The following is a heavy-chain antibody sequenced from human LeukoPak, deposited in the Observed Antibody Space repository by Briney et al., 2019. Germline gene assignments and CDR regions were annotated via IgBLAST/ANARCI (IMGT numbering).Heavy chain of an antibody. CDR3: ARETYGMDV. Sequence: PSETLSLTCTVSGGSISSYYWSWIRQPPGKGLEWIGYIYYSGSTNYNPSLKSRVTISVDASKNQFSLKLSSVTAADTAVYYCARETYGMDVWGKGTTVTVSS. J-gene: IGHJ6*04. CDR1: GGSISSYY. V-gene: IGHV4-59*01. CDR2: IYYSGST.